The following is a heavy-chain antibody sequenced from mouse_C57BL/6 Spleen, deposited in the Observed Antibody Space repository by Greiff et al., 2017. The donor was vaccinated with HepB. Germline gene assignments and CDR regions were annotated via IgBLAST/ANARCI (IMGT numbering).Heavy chain of an antibody. V-gene: IGHV1-64*01. J-gene: IGHJ2*01. CDR3: ARNYGSRYYFDY. CDR2: IHPNSGST. D-gene: IGHD1-1*01. Sequence: VQLQQSGAELVKPGASVKLSCKASGYTFTSYWMHWVKQRPGQGLEWIGMIHPNSGSTNYNEKFKSKATLTVDKSSSTAYMQLSSLTSEDSAVYYCARNYGSRYYFDYWGQGTTLTVSS. CDR1: GYTFTSYW.